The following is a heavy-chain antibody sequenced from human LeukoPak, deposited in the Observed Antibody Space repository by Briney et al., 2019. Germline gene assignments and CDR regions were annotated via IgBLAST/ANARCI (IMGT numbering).Heavy chain of an antibody. Sequence: PGGSLRLSCAASGFTFSSYWMHWVRQAPGKGLVWVSRINSDGSSTSYADSVKGRFTISRDNAKNSLYLQMHSLRAEDTAVYYCARDSQAVGTDFDYWGQRTLVTVSS. CDR2: INSDGSST. D-gene: IGHD6-13*01. CDR3: ARDSQAVGTDFDY. CDR1: GFTFSSYW. J-gene: IGHJ4*02. V-gene: IGHV3-74*01.